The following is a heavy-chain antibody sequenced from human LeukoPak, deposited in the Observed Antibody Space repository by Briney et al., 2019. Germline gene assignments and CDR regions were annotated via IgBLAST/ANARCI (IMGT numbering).Heavy chain of an antibody. Sequence: GGSLRLSCAASGFTFSSYYWMHWVRQAPGKGLVWVSRIKSDEITTNYADSVKGRFTISRDNAKNTLYLQMNSLRAEDTAVYYCARGAWTAYYFDYWGQGTLVTVSS. V-gene: IGHV3-74*01. D-gene: IGHD3/OR15-3a*01. CDR3: ARGAWTAYYFDY. CDR1: GFTFSSYYW. J-gene: IGHJ4*02. CDR2: IKSDEITT.